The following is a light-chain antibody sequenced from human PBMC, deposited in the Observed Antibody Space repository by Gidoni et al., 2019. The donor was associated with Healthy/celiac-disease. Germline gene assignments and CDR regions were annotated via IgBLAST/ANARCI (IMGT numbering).Light chain of an antibody. Sequence: SYVLTQPPPGSVAPGKTARITCGGNNMGSKSVHWYQQKPGQAPVLVIYYDSNRPSGIPERFSGSNSGNTATLTISRVEAVDEADYYCQVWDSSSVVFGGGTKLTVL. J-gene: IGLJ2*01. CDR3: QVWDSSSVV. V-gene: IGLV3-21*04. CDR2: YDS. CDR1: NMGSKS.